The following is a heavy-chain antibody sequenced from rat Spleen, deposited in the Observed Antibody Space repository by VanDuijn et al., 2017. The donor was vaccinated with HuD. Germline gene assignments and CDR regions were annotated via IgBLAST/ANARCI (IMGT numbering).Heavy chain of an antibody. CDR1: GFSLTSYH. D-gene: IGHD1-2*01. CDR3: SRGGTIAAIFDY. Sequence: QVQLKESGPGLVQPSQTLSLTCTVSGFSLTSYHVHWVRQPPGKGLEWMGIMWSNGGPDYNSAIKSRLSISRDTSKSQVFLKMNSLQTEDTAMYFCSRGGTIAAIFDYWGQGVMVTVFS. V-gene: IGHV2-32*01. J-gene: IGHJ2*01. CDR2: MWSNGGP.